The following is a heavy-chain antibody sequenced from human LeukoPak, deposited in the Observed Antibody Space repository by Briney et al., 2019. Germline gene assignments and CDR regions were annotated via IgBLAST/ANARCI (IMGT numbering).Heavy chain of an antibody. CDR2: ISGSGGST. J-gene: IGHJ6*02. CDR3: AKNRKLRYDFWSGYYNYYYYGMDV. CDR1: GFTFSSYA. V-gene: IGHV3-23*01. Sequence: GGSLRLSCAASGFTFSSYAMSWVRQAPGKGLGWVSAISGSGGSTYYADSVKGRFTISRDNSKNTLYLQMNSLRAEDTAVYYCAKNRKLRYDFWSGYYNYYYYGMDVWGQGTTVTVSS. D-gene: IGHD3-3*01.